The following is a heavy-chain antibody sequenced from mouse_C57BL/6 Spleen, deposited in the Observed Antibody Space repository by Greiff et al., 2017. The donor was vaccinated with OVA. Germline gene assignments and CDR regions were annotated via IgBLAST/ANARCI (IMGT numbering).Heavy chain of an antibody. J-gene: IGHJ2*01. CDR1: GFTFSSYA. CDR2: ISDGGSYT. Sequence: DVKLVESGGGLVKPGGSLKLSCAASGFTFSSYAMSWVRQTPEKRLEWVATISDGGSYTYYPDNVKGRFTISRDNAKNNLYLQMSHLKSEDTAMYYCARVDDGYYVFDYWGQGTTLTVSS. V-gene: IGHV5-4*03. CDR3: ARVDDGYYVFDY. D-gene: IGHD2-3*01.